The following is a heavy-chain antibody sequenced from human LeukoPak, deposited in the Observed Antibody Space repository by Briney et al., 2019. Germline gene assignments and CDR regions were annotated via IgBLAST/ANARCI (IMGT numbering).Heavy chain of an antibody. V-gene: IGHV4-61*02. J-gene: IGHJ3*02. D-gene: IGHD2-15*01. CDR1: GGSISSGSYY. CDR2: IYTSGST. Sequence: SQTLSLTCTVSGGSISSGSYYWSWIRQPAGKGLEWIGRIYTSGSTNYNPSLKSRVTISVDKSKNQFSLKLSSVTAADTAVYYCARVGYCSGGSCYSGNAFDIWGQGTMVTVSS. CDR3: ARVGYCSGGSCYSGNAFDI.